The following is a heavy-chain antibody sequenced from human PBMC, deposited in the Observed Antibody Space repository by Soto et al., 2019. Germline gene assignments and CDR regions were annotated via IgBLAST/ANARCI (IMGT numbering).Heavy chain of an antibody. Sequence: GGSLRLSCAASGFTFSSYGMHWVHQAPGKGLEWVAVISYDGSNKYYADSVKGRFTISRDNSKNTLYLQMNSLRAEDTAVYYCAKDYYDSSGYYHDDAFDIWGQGTMGTVSS. D-gene: IGHD3-22*01. J-gene: IGHJ3*02. CDR3: AKDYYDSSGYYHDDAFDI. V-gene: IGHV3-30*18. CDR2: ISYDGSNK. CDR1: GFTFSSYG.